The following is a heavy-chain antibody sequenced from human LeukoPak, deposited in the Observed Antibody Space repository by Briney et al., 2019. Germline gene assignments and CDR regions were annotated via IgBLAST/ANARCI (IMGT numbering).Heavy chain of an antibody. CDR1: GFIFSDYY. V-gene: IGHV3-11*01. J-gene: IGHJ3*02. CDR3: AKSLEGGHDAFDI. CDR2: ISSGGGTI. D-gene: IGHD3-16*01. Sequence: PGGSLRLSCAGSGFIFSDYYMSWIRRAPGKGLEWISYISSGGGTIYYGDSVKGRFTISRDNAKNSLYLQMNSLRAEDTALYYCAKSLEGGHDAFDIWGQGTMVTVSS.